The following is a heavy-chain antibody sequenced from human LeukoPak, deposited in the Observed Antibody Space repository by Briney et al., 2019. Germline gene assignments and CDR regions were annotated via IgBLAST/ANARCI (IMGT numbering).Heavy chain of an antibody. CDR2: ISSSSSTI. J-gene: IGHJ4*02. CDR3: VRDPSGSGFAFDS. CDR1: GFTFSSYS. D-gene: IGHD1-1*01. Sequence: GGSLRLSCAASGFTFSSYSMNWVRQAPGKGLEWVSYISSSSSTIYYADSVKGRFTISRDNAKNSLYLQMNSLRAEDTAVYYCVRDPSGSGFAFDSWGQGALVTVSS. V-gene: IGHV3-48*01.